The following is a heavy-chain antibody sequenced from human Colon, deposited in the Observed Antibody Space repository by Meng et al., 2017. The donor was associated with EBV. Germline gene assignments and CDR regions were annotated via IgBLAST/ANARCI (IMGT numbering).Heavy chain of an antibody. Sequence: VQLRQSGPVLVKPPGTLSLPFCVAGVSISSNIRWTWVRQPPGKGLEWIGDIDDSGSTNYNPSLNSRISISLDKSKNHFSLKVNSVTAADTAVYYCARGKQDAWELLAYWGQGALVTVSS. V-gene: IGHV4-4*03. D-gene: IGHD1-26*01. J-gene: IGHJ4*02. CDR2: IDDSGST. CDR3: ARGKQDAWELLAY. CDR1: GVSISSNIR.